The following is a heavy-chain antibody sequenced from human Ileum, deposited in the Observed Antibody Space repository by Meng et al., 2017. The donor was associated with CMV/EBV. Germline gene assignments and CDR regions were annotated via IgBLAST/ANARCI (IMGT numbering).Heavy chain of an antibody. J-gene: IGHJ5*02. D-gene: IGHD2-2*01. V-gene: IGHV1-8*03. CDR3: ARVSRIHCSSTSCNGWWFDP. Sequence: FTSYDNNRMRQDTGKGVEWRGWMNPDSGNEGYAKKFQGRVTTTRNTSISTAYMELSRLRSEDTAVYYCARVSRIHCSSTSCNGWWFDPWGQGTLVTVSS. CDR2: MNPDSGNE. CDR1: FTSYD.